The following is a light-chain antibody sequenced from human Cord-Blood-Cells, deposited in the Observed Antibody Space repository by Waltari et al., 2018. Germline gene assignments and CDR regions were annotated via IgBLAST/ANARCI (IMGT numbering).Light chain of an antibody. V-gene: IGKV3-11*01. CDR3: QQRSNWPYT. Sequence: EIVLTHSPATLSLSPGERATISCRASQSVSSYLAWYQQKPGQAPRLLIYDASNRATGIPARFSGSGSGTDFTLTISSLEPEDFEVYYCQQRSNWPYTFGQGTKLEIK. J-gene: IGKJ2*01. CDR1: QSVSSY. CDR2: DAS.